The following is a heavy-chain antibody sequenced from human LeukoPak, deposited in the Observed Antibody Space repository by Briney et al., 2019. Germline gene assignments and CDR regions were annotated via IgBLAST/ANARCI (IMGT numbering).Heavy chain of an antibody. CDR2: ISAYNGHT. D-gene: IGHD3-10*01. CDR1: GYTFSNYG. V-gene: IGHV1-18*01. CDR3: ARETPYYYSSASPKSLFDY. Sequence: GASVKVSCKASGYTFSNYGVSWVRQAPGQGLDWMGWISAYNGHTSYAQKLQGRVTMTIDTSTSTAYMELRSLRSDDTAVYFCARETPYYYSSASPKSLFDYWGQGTLVTVSS. J-gene: IGHJ4*02.